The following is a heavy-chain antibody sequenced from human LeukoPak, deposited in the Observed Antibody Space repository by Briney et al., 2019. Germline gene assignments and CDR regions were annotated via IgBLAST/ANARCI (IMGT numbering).Heavy chain of an antibody. V-gene: IGHV4-34*01. Sequence: PSETLSLTCAVYGGSFSGYYWSWIRQPPGKGLEWIGEINHSGSTNYNPSLKSRVTISVDTSKNQFSLKLSSVTAADTAVYYCASSNNYSRYYGMDVWGQGTTVTVSS. D-gene: IGHD2-15*01. CDR3: ASSNNYSRYYGMDV. J-gene: IGHJ6*02. CDR1: GGSFSGYY. CDR2: INHSGST.